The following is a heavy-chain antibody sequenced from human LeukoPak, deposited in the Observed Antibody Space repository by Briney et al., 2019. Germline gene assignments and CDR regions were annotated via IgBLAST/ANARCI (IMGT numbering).Heavy chain of an antibody. CDR1: GGSFTSGGYY. Sequence: SQTLSLTCTVSGGSFTSGGYYWTWIRQHPGRGLEWVGYIYSTGSTSYNPSLKSRVSISLDTSKNQYSLKLSSMTAADTAVYYCARDGYYDFWSGYNWFDPWGQGTLVTVSS. J-gene: IGHJ5*02. CDR3: ARDGYYDFWSGYNWFDP. D-gene: IGHD3-3*01. CDR2: IYSTGST. V-gene: IGHV4-31*03.